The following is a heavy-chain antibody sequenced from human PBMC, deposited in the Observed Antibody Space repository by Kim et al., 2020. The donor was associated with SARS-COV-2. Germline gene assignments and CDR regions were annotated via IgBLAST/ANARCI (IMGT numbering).Heavy chain of an antibody. D-gene: IGHD1-26*01. J-gene: IGHJ3*02. CDR3: ARGILRTKGAFDI. V-gene: IGHV3-74*01. Sequence: YTDSGKGRFTSSRDNAKNTLYLQMHSLRAEDTSLYYCARGILRTKGAFDIWGQGAMVTVSS.